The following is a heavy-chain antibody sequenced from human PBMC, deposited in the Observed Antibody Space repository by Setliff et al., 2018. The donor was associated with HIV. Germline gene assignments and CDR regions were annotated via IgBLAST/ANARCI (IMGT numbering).Heavy chain of an antibody. J-gene: IGHJ3*02. Sequence: ASVKVSCKASGYTFTSYGISWVRQAPGQGLEWMGWINTHNGNTHYAQRFQGRVTMTRDTSTTTAYMELRSLRSDDTAVYYCARDSEWGSYIFWTFDIWGQGTMVTVSS. CDR1: GYTFTSYG. CDR3: ARDSEWGSYIFWTFDI. D-gene: IGHD1-26*01. V-gene: IGHV1-18*01. CDR2: INTHNGNT.